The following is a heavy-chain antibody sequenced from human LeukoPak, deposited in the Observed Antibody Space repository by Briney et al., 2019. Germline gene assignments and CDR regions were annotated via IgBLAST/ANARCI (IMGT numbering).Heavy chain of an antibody. V-gene: IGHV3-23*01. CDR2: ISGSGGST. Sequence: GGSLRLSCAASGFTFSTYWMTWVRQAPGKGLEWVSAISGSGGSTYYADSVKGRFTISRDNSKNTLYLQMNSLRAEDTAVYYCAKGGYYFDYWGQGTLVTVSS. D-gene: IGHD3-10*01. CDR1: GFTFSTYW. CDR3: AKGGYYFDY. J-gene: IGHJ4*02.